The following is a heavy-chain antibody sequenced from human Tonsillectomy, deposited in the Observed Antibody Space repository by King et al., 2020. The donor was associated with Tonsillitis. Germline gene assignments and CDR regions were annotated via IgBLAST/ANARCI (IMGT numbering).Heavy chain of an antibody. CDR3: ARDLGDYHILTGNPYYYYGMDV. CDR1: GFTFGDYA. V-gene: IGHV3-20*04. CDR2: INWNGRTT. J-gene: IGHJ6*02. Sequence: EVQLVESGGGVVRPGGSLRLSCVASGFTFGDYAMTWVRQAPGKGLEWVSGINWNGRTTGYADSVKGRFTISRDNAENSLYLEMHSLRAEDTALYYCARDLGDYHILTGNPYYYYGMDVWGQGTTVTVSS. D-gene: IGHD3-9*01.